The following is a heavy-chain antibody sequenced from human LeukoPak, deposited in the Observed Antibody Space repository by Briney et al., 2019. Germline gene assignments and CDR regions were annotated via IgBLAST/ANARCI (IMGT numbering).Heavy chain of an antibody. D-gene: IGHD3-9*01. CDR2: ISSSSSYI. Sequence: PGGSLRLSCAASGFTFSSYSMNRVRQAPGKGLEWVSSISSSSSYIYYADSVKGRFTISRDNAKNSLYLQMNSLRAEDTAVYYCARDHDILTGYYPDFDYWGQGTLVTVSS. CDR3: ARDHDILTGYYPDFDY. J-gene: IGHJ4*02. V-gene: IGHV3-21*01. CDR1: GFTFSSYS.